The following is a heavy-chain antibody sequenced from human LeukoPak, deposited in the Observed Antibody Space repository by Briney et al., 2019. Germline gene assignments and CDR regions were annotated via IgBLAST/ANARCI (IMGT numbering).Heavy chain of an antibody. D-gene: IGHD3-9*01. Sequence: GESLKISCKGSGYSFTSYWIGWVRQMPGKGLEWMGIIYPGDPDTRYSPSFQGQVTISADKSISTAYLQWSSLKATDTAMYYCARAYYDILTGYYRAFDYWGQGTLVTVSS. CDR2: IYPGDPDT. CDR1: GYSFTSYW. V-gene: IGHV5-51*01. CDR3: ARAYYDILTGYYRAFDY. J-gene: IGHJ4*02.